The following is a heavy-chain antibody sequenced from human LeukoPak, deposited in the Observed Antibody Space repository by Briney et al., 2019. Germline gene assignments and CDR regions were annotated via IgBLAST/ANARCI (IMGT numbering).Heavy chain of an antibody. CDR1: GGSFSGYY. CDR3: ARGYSGSSYNWFDP. J-gene: IGHJ5*02. CDR2: INHSGST. Sequence: SETLSLTCAVYGGSFSGYYWSWIRQPPGKGLEWIGEINHSGSTNYNPSLKGRVTISVDTSKNQFSLKLSSVTAADTAVYYCARGYSGSSYNWFDPWGQGTLVTVSS. D-gene: IGHD1-26*01. V-gene: IGHV4-34*01.